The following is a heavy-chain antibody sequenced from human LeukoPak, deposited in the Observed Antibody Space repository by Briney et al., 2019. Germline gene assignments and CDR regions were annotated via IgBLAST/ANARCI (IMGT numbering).Heavy chain of an antibody. D-gene: IGHD3-9*01. CDR2: ISSSGSTI. J-gene: IGHJ4*02. Sequence: GGSLRLSCAASGFTFSDYYMSWIRQAPGKGLEWVSYISSSGSTIYYADSVKGRFTISRDNAKNSLYLQMNSLRAEDTAVYYCASGRYFDWLSPTYFDYWGQGTLVTVSS. CDR1: GFTFSDYY. V-gene: IGHV3-11*01. CDR3: ASGRYFDWLSPTYFDY.